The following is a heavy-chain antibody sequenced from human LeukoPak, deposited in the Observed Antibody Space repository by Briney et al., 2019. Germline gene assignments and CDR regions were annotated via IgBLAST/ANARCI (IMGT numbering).Heavy chain of an antibody. D-gene: IGHD5-18*01. V-gene: IGHV3-23*01. Sequence: HSGGSLRLSCAASGFTFSSYAMSWVRQAPGKGLEWVSAISGSGGSTYYADSVKGRFTIPRDNSKNTLYLQMNSLRAEDTAVYYCAKRLGYSYGYGFGYWGQGTLVTVSS. CDR3: AKRLGYSYGYGFGY. CDR2: ISGSGGST. J-gene: IGHJ4*02. CDR1: GFTFSSYA.